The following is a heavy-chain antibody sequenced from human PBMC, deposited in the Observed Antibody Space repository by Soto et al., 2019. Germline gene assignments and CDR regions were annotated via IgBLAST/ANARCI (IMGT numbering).Heavy chain of an antibody. J-gene: IGHJ5*02. CDR2: TSYRSKWYY. Sequence: SQTLSLTCAISGDTVSSNSAAWNWIRQSPSRGLEWLGRTSYRSKWYYDYAESVKSRLTINPDTSKNQFSLQLDSVTPEDTAVYYCAREGSTGFYYGFDPWGQGTLVTVSS. V-gene: IGHV6-1*01. CDR3: AREGSTGFYYGFDP. D-gene: IGHD3-22*01. CDR1: GDTVSSNSAA.